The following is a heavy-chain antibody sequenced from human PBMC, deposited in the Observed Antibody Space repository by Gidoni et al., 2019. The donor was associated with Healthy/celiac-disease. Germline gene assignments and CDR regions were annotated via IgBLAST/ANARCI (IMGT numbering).Heavy chain of an antibody. CDR1: GFTFSSYW. Sequence: EVQLVESGGGLVQPGGSLRLSCAASGFTFSSYWMSWVRQAPGKGLGWVANIKQDGSEKYYVDSVKGRFTISRDNAKNSLYLQMNSLRAEDTAVYYCAREYSYGSGYFDYWGQGTLVTVSS. CDR2: IKQDGSEK. CDR3: AREYSYGSGYFDY. V-gene: IGHV3-7*01. J-gene: IGHJ4*02. D-gene: IGHD5-18*01.